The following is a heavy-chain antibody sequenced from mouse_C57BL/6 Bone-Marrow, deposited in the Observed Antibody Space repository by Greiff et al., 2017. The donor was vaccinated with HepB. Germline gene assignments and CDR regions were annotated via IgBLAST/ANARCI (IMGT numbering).Heavy chain of an antibody. J-gene: IGHJ4*01. CDR1: GYTFTSYW. CDR3: ARELHYAMDY. D-gene: IGHD2-1*01. V-gene: IGHV1-55*01. Sequence: VQLQESGAELVKPGASVKMSCKASGYTFTSYWITWVKQRPGQGLEWIGDIYPGSGSTNYNEKFKSKATLTVDTSSSTAYMQLSSLTSEDSAVYYCARELHYAMDYWGQGTSVTVSS. CDR2: IYPGSGST.